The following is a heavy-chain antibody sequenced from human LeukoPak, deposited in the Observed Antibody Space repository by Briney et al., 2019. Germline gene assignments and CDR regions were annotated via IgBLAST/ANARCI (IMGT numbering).Heavy chain of an antibody. CDR1: GFTFGDYA. Sequence: GGSLRLSCTASGFTFGDYAMSWVRQAPGKGLEWVGFIRSKAYGGTTEYAASVKGRFTIARDDSKSIAYLQMNSLKTEDTAVYYCISQYYDSSGYPIAYYFDYWGQGTLVTVSS. D-gene: IGHD3-22*01. V-gene: IGHV3-49*04. J-gene: IGHJ4*02. CDR3: ISQYYDSSGYPIAYYFDY. CDR2: IRSKAYGGTT.